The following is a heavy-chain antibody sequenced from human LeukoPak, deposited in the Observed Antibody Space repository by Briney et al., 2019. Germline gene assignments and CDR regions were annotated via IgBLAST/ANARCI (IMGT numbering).Heavy chain of an antibody. CDR1: GGSVSSGSYY. D-gene: IGHD2-2*01. Sequence: SETLSLTCTVSGGSVSSGSYYWSWVRQPPGKGLEWIGYIYYSGSTNYNPSLKSRVTISVDTSKNQFSLKLSSVTAADTAVYYCARGRFGDIVVVPAAKRGYYYYGMDVWGQGTTVTVSS. CDR2: IYYSGST. CDR3: ARGRFGDIVVVPAAKRGYYYYGMDV. V-gene: IGHV4-61*01. J-gene: IGHJ6*02.